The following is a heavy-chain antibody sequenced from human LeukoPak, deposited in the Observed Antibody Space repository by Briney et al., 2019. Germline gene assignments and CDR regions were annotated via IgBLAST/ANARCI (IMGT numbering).Heavy chain of an antibody. Sequence: GESLRISCNVSGHSFTNYWISWVRQKPGKGLEWMGIIHPSDSDTKYSPSFQGQVTFSADKSINTAYLQWSSLKASDTAMYYCARHEDIVDSFDYWGQGTLVTVSS. CDR2: IHPSDSDT. V-gene: IGHV5-51*01. CDR1: GHSFTNYW. CDR3: ARHEDIVDSFDY. D-gene: IGHD5-12*01. J-gene: IGHJ4*02.